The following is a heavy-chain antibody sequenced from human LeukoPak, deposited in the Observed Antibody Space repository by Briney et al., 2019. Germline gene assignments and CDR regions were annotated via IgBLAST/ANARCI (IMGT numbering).Heavy chain of an antibody. D-gene: IGHD4-17*01. CDR2: INPSDGGT. CDR3: ARDTRTMTAVTRGQHYYYGLDV. CDR1: GYTFTNYY. Sequence: ASVKVSCKASGYTFTNYYLHWVRQAPGHGLEWMAIINPSDGGTYYEQKLQGRVTVARDTSTSTVYMELSSLRSEDTAVYYCARDTRTMTAVTRGQHYYYGLDVWGQGTTVAVSS. V-gene: IGHV1-46*01. J-gene: IGHJ6*02.